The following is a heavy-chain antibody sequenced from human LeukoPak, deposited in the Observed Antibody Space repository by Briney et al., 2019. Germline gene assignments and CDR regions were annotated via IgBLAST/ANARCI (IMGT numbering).Heavy chain of an antibody. Sequence: GGSLRLSCGASGFTFSSYGMHWVRQAPGKGLEWVAVISFDGNNKYYADSVKGRFTISRDNSKNRLYLQMNSLRAEDTAVYYCAKDHYDTGGTYSFDPWGQGTLVTVSS. V-gene: IGHV3-30*18. CDR2: ISFDGNNK. J-gene: IGHJ5*02. D-gene: IGHD2-8*02. CDR3: AKDHYDTGGTYSFDP. CDR1: GFTFSSYG.